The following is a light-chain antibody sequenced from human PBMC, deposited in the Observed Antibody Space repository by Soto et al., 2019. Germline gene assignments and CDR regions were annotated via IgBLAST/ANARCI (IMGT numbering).Light chain of an antibody. CDR2: KAS. CDR1: QGISSW. CDR3: QQYKT. J-gene: IGKJ1*01. V-gene: IGKV1-5*03. Sequence: DIQMTQSPSSLSASVGDRVTITCRGSQGISSWLAWYQQKPGKDPRLLIYKASSLASGVPSRFSGSGSGTEFTLTISSLQPDDFATYYCQQYKTFGQGTRVESK.